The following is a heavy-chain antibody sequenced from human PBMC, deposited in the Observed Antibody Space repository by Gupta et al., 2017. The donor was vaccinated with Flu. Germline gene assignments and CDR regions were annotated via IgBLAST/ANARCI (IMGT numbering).Heavy chain of an antibody. V-gene: IGHV3-21*02. J-gene: IGHJ4*02. D-gene: IGHD2-21*02. CDR1: GFTFSSYS. Sequence: EVQLVESGGGLVNPGGSLSLSCAASGFTFSSYSMHWVRQAPGKGLEWVSSISSSSSYIYYADSVKGRFTISRDNAKNSLYLQMNSLRAEDTAVYYCASEVVTATALDYWGQGTLVTASS. CDR2: ISSSSSYI. CDR3: ASEVVTATALDY.